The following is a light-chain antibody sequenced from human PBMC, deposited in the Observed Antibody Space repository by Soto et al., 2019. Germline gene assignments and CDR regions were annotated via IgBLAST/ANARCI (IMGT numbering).Light chain of an antibody. V-gene: IGKV1-5*01. Sequence: CPASQSISSYLNWYQQKPGKAPNLLIYDASTLERGVPSRFRGTGSGTEFTLTIDRLQPDDFATYYCQQYHTSSITFGQGTRLEIK. CDR1: QSISSY. CDR3: QQYHTSSIT. J-gene: IGKJ5*01. CDR2: DAS.